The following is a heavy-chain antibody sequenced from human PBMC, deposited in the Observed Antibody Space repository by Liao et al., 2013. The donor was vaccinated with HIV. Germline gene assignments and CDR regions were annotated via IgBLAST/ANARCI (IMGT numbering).Heavy chain of an antibody. CDR2: IYHSGST. Sequence: QVQLQESGPGLVKPSGTLSLSCTVSGGSISGHYWTWIRQSPGKGLEWIGFIYHSGSTNYNPSFESRVTISVDTSKNQFSLRLNDVTAADTAVYYCARCGDYWGSANGFDVWGQGTMVPVSS. D-gene: IGHD2-21*01. J-gene: IGHJ3*01. V-gene: IGHV4-59*11. CDR3: ARCGDYWGSANGFDV. CDR1: GGSISGHY.